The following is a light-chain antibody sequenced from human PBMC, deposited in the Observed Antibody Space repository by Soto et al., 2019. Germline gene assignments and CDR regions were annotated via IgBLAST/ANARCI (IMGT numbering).Light chain of an antibody. Sequence: EMVMTQSPATLSVSLGERATLSCRASQSVSTKLVWYQQKPGQAPRLLIYVASTRATGIPARFSGSGSGTEFTLTISSLQSEDFAVYNWQEYDQGWTFGQATKVQIQ. CDR3: QEYDQGWT. CDR1: QSVSTK. V-gene: IGKV3-15*01. J-gene: IGKJ1*01. CDR2: VAS.